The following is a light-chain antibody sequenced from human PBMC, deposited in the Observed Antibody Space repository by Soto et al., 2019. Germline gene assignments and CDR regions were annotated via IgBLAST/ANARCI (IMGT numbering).Light chain of an antibody. J-gene: IGLJ2*01. Sequence: QSVLTQPPSVSEAPRQRVTLSCSGSSSNIGNNAVNWYQQLPGKAPKLLIYYDDLLPSGVSDRFSGSKSGTSASLAISGLQSEDEADYYCAAWDDSLKVVFGGGTQLTVL. CDR1: SSNIGNNA. CDR2: YDD. V-gene: IGLV1-36*01. CDR3: AAWDDSLKVV.